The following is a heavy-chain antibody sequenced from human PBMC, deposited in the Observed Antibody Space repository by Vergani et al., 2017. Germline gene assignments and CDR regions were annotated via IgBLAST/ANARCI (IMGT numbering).Heavy chain of an antibody. J-gene: IGHJ3*02. CDR2: ISGSGGST. D-gene: IGHD2-2*02. CDR3: AKDFCSSTSCYTPPDAFDI. Sequence: EVQLLESGGGLVQPGGSLRLSCAASGFTFSSYAMSWVRQAPGKGLEWVSAISGSGGSTYYADSVKGRFTISRDNSKNTLYLQMNSLRAEDTAVYYCAKDFCSSTSCYTPPDAFDIWGQGTTVTVSS. CDR1: GFTFSSYA. V-gene: IGHV3-23*01.